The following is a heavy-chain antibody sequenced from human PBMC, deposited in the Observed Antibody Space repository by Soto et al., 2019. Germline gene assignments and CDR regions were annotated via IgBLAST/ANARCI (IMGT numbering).Heavy chain of an antibody. D-gene: IGHD3-3*01. CDR1: GYTFTSYG. Sequence: QVQLVQSGAEVKKPGASVKVSCKASGYTFTSYGISWVRQAPGQGLEWMGWISAYNGNTNYAQKLQGRVTMTTDTSTSTAYMELRSLRSDDTAAYYCASHTTFGVVNNDAFDIWGQGTMVTVSS. CDR2: ISAYNGNT. J-gene: IGHJ3*02. CDR3: ASHTTFGVVNNDAFDI. V-gene: IGHV1-18*01.